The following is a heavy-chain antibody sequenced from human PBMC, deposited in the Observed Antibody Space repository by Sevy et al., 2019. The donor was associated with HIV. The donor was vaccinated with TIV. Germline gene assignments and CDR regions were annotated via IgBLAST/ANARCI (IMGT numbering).Heavy chain of an antibody. CDR2: INQDGSEM. J-gene: IGHJ4*02. CDR1: GFSFTDFW. V-gene: IGHV3-7*01. CDR3: ARRYFGL. Sequence: GGSLRLSCKASGFSFTDFWMQWVRQVPGKGPEWVANINQDGSEMYYVDSVKGRFTISRDNAESALYLQMHGLRAEAAATSFWARRYFGLGAQGTVSTVSS.